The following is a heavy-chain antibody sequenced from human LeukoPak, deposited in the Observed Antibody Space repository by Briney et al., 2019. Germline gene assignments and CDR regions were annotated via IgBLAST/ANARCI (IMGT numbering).Heavy chain of an antibody. V-gene: IGHV3-74*03. CDR3: VRSAFHAGSGNYYDY. D-gene: IGHD3-22*01. CDR2: IDNAGSIT. J-gene: IGHJ4*02. CDR1: GFTFSNYW. Sequence: GGSLRLSRAASGFTFSNYWIHWVRQAPGKGLVWVSRIDNAGSITTYADSVKGRFTISRDNAENTLYLQMNSLRVEDTAVYYCVRSAFHAGSGNYYDYWGQGTLVTVSS.